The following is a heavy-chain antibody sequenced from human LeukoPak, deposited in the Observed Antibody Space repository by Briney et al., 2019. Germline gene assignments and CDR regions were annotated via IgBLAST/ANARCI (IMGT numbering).Heavy chain of an antibody. Sequence: GGSLRLSCAASEFTFSSYSMNWVRQAPGKGLEWVSSISSSSSYIYYADSVKGRFTISRDNAKNSLYLQMNSLRAEDTAVYYCARVWVNWFDPWGQGTLVTVSS. CDR3: ARVWVNWFDP. J-gene: IGHJ5*02. V-gene: IGHV3-21*01. CDR1: EFTFSSYS. CDR2: ISSSSSYI. D-gene: IGHD7-27*01.